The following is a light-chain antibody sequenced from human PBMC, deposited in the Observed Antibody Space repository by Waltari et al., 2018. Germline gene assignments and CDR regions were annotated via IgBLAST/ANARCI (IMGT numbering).Light chain of an antibody. CDR3: QQYYATPRT. J-gene: IGKJ1*01. V-gene: IGKV4-1*01. CDR2: WAS. CDR1: QSVFYSSNNRNY. Sequence: DIVMTQSPDSLAVSLGERATINCKSSQSVFYSSNNRNYLGWYQHKAGQPPKLLIYWASTRESGVPDRFSGSGSATDFTLTISNLQAEDVAVYYCQQYYATPRTFGQGTKVAIK.